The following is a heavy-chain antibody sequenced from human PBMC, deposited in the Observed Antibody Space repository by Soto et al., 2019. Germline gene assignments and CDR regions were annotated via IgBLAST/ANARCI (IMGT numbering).Heavy chain of an antibody. CDR2: ISYDGSNK. D-gene: IGHD3-22*01. CDR1: GFTFSSYG. CDR3: AKGGRAYYYDSSGFFDY. Sequence: QVQLVESGGGVVQPGRSLRLSCAASGFTFSSYGMHWVRQAPGKGLEWVAVISYDGSNKYYADSVKGRFTISRDNSKNKXYLQMNSLRAEDTAVYYCAKGGRAYYYDSSGFFDYWGQGTLVTVSS. V-gene: IGHV3-30*18. J-gene: IGHJ4*02.